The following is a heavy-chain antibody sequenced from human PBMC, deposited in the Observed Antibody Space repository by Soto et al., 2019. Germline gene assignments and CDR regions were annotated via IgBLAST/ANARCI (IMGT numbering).Heavy chain of an antibody. D-gene: IGHD4-4*01. CDR3: AREGLQQTEVFDH. CDR1: GGSISSGDYY. V-gene: IGHV4-30-4*01. J-gene: IGHJ5*02. Sequence: SSETLSLTCTVSGGSISSGDYYWSWIRQPPGKGLEWIGYIYYSGSTYYNPSLKSRVTISVDTSKNQFSLKLSSVTAADTAVYYCAREGLQQTEVFDHGGQGTLVTVSS. CDR2: IYYSGST.